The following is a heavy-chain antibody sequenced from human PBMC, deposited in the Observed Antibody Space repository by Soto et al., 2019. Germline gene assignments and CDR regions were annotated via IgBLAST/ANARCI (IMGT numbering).Heavy chain of an antibody. Sequence: GGSLRLSCAASGFTFSSYAMHWVGQAPGKGLEWVAVISYDGSNKYYADSVKGRFTISRDNSKNTLYLQMNSLTAEDTAVYYCARSTKLVREIDYWGQGTLATVSS. CDR3: ARSTKLVREIDY. J-gene: IGHJ4*02. V-gene: IGHV3-30-3*01. CDR2: ISYDGSNK. CDR1: GFTFSSYA. D-gene: IGHD6-13*01.